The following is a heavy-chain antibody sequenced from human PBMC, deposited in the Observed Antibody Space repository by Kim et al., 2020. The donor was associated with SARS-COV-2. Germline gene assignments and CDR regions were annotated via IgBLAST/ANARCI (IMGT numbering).Heavy chain of an antibody. Sequence: AASVKGRFTISRDDSKNTAYLQMNSLKTEDTAVYYCTRYGGNYDYYGMDVWGQGTTVTVSS. J-gene: IGHJ6*02. D-gene: IGHD4-17*01. CDR3: TRYGGNYDYYGMDV. V-gene: IGHV3-73*01.